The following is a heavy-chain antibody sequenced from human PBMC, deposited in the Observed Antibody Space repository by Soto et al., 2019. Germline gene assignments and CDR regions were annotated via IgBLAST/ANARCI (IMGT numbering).Heavy chain of an antibody. V-gene: IGHV2-5*02. D-gene: IGHD3-22*01. Sequence: GLDLEWLALIYWDDDKRYSTSLKSRLTITKDTSKNQVVLTMTNMDPVDTATYYCANFTTIRPERIWGQGPMVTVAS. CDR3: ANFTTIRPERI. CDR2: IYWDDDK. J-gene: IGHJ3*02.